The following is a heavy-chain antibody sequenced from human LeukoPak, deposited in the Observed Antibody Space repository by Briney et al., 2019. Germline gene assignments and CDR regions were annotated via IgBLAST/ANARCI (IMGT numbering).Heavy chain of an antibody. CDR2: INHSGST. D-gene: IGHD4-11*01. CDR1: GGSISSYY. CDR3: ARATGWGYYYYYMDV. Sequence: SETLSLTCTVSGGSISSYYWSWIRQPPGKGLEWIGEINHSGSTNSNPSLKSRVTISVDTSKNQFSLKLSSVTAADTAVYYCARATGWGYYYYYMDVWGKGTTVTVSS. V-gene: IGHV4-34*01. J-gene: IGHJ6*03.